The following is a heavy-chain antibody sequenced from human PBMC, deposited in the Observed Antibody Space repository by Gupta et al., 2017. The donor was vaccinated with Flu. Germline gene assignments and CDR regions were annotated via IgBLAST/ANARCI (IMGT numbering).Heavy chain of an antibody. Sequence: EVQVVESGGGLVQPGRSLRLSCTASGFAFGDYAMAWFRQAPGKGLEWVAYIRSKTYGGTTEYVASGEGRFSISRDDSTSVAYLQLSSLKKEDTAVYYCTRYCSGGGCDSGRFDYWGQGTLVTVS. CDR1: GFAFGDYA. J-gene: IGHJ4*02. CDR2: IRSKTYGGTT. D-gene: IGHD2-15*01. CDR3: TRYCSGGGCDSGRFDY. V-gene: IGHV3-49*03.